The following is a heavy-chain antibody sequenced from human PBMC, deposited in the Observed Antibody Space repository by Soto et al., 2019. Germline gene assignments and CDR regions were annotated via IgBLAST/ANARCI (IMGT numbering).Heavy chain of an antibody. CDR2: ISAYNGNT. Sequence: QVQLVQSGAEVKKPGASVKVSCKASGYTFTSYGISWVRQAPGQGLEWMGWISAYNGNTNYAQKLQGRVTMTTDTSTSTAYMERRHLRSDDTAVYYCERDLRADSSGYHTFDYWGQGTQVTVSS. D-gene: IGHD3-22*01. CDR3: ERDLRADSSGYHTFDY. V-gene: IGHV1-18*01. CDR1: GYTFTSYG. J-gene: IGHJ4*02.